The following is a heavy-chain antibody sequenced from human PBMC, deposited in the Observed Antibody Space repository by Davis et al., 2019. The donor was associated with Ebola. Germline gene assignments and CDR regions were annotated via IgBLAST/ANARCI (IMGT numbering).Heavy chain of an antibody. D-gene: IGHD2-15*01. CDR2: ISYDGSNK. CDR3: AKDMGGYCSGGSCHGGWFDP. V-gene: IGHV3-30-3*01. Sequence: GESLKISCAASGFTFSSYAMHWVRQAPGKGLEWVAVISYDGSNKYYADSVKGRFTISRDNSKNTLYLQMNSLRAEDTAVYYCAKDMGGYCSGGSCHGGWFDPWGQGTLVTVSS. CDR1: GFTFSSYA. J-gene: IGHJ5*02.